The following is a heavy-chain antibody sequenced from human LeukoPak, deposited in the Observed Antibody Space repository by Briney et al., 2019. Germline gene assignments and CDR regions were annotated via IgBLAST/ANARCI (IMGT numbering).Heavy chain of an antibody. CDR1: GYTFTGYY. CDR2: INPNSGGT. V-gene: IGHV1-2*02. J-gene: IGHJ5*02. Sequence: ASVKVSCKASGYTFTGYYMHWVRQAPGQGLEWMGWINPNSGGTNYAQKFQGRVTMTRDTSISTAYMELSRPRSDDTAVYYCARGIVAAAGKNWFDPWGQGTLVTVSS. D-gene: IGHD6-13*01. CDR3: ARGIVAAAGKNWFDP.